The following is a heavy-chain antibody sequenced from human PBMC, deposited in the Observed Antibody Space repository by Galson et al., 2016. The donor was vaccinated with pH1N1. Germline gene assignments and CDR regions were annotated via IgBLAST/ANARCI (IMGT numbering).Heavy chain of an antibody. CDR2: ICGSGGRT. D-gene: IGHD3-22*01. V-gene: IGHV3-23*01. J-gene: IGHJ4*02. CDR3: AKHLYSSVDYFDY. Sequence: LRLSSAASGFTFSSCAMCCVRPAPGKGLVLVSIICGSGGRTDYAASVKGRFTISRDNSKNTLTLQMNSLGVEDTAIYYCAKHLYSSVDYFDYWGQGTLVTVSS. CDR1: GFTFSSCA.